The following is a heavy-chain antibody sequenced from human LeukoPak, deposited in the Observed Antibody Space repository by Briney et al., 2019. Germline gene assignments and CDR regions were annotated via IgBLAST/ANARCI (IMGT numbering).Heavy chain of an antibody. D-gene: IGHD1-26*01. CDR1: GFTFSSYW. CDR3: ANSGQKWELDY. J-gene: IGHJ4*02. Sequence: GGSLRPSCAASGFTFSSYWMSWVRQAPGKGLEWVANIKQDRSEKYYADSVKGRFTISRDNSKNTLYLQMNSLRAEDTAVYYCANSGQKWELDYWGQGTLVTVSS. CDR2: IKQDRSEK. V-gene: IGHV3-7*01.